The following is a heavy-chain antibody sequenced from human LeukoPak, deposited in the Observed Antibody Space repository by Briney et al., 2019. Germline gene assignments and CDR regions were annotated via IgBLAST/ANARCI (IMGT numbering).Heavy chain of an antibody. CDR1: GYTFSSFG. D-gene: IGHD3-3*01. CDR2: ISAYDGNT. J-gene: IGHJ5*02. V-gene: IGHV1-18*01. Sequence: ASVKVSCKASGYTFSSFGVTWVRQAPGQGLEWVGWISAYDGNTNYAQKLQGRVTMTTDTSTSTAYMELRSLRSDDTAVYYCARVRFLEIEPNDPWGQGTLVTVSS. CDR3: ARVRFLEIEPNDP.